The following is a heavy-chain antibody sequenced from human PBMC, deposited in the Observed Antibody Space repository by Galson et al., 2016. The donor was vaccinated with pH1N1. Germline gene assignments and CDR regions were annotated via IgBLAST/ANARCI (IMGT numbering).Heavy chain of an antibody. V-gene: IGHV1-8*01. Sequence: SVKVSCKASGYTFTTYDINWVRQAPGQGLDWVGWMNPKSGTTGYAQKFRGRVTMTRSIPINTVYMELNSLSSEDTAVYYCARVDSSKWQRGWLDPWGQGTLVTISS. J-gene: IGHJ5*02. CDR3: ARVDSSKWQRGWLDP. CDR2: MNPKSGTT. CDR1: GYTFTTYD. D-gene: IGHD6-13*01.